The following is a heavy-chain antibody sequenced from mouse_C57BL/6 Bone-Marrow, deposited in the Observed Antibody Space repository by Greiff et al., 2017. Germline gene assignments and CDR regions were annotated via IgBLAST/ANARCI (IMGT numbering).Heavy chain of an antibody. CDR3: TSLIYYDYGLFAY. CDR1: GFNIKDDY. Sequence: VQLQQSGAELVRPGASVKLSCTASGFNIKDDYMHWVKQRPEQGLEWIGWIDPENGDTEYDSKFQGKATLTADTSSNTAYLQLSSLTSEDTAVDYCTSLIYYDYGLFAYGGQGTLVTVSA. D-gene: IGHD2-4*01. CDR2: IDPENGDT. J-gene: IGHJ3*01. V-gene: IGHV14-4*01.